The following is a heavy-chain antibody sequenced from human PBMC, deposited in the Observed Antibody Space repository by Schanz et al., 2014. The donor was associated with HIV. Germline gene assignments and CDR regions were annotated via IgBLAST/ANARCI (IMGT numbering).Heavy chain of an antibody. J-gene: IGHJ5*02. V-gene: IGHV1-18*01. D-gene: IGHD6-6*01. Sequence: QDHLLQSGPEVKKPGASVTVSCKASGYTFIDYGISWVRQAPGPGLEWMGWISAYSGNTDYGQRFQGRVTMTTDRQAPPPPTPHTPTTRQRSQVRVPMTTDRSTSTAYMELRSLRSDDTAVYFCARSITIVGVVTGYNWFDPWGQGTLVIVSS. CDR2: ISAYSGNT. CDR3: MTTDRSTSTAYMELRSLRSDDTAVYFCARSITIVGVVTGYNWFDP. CDR1: GYTFIDYG.